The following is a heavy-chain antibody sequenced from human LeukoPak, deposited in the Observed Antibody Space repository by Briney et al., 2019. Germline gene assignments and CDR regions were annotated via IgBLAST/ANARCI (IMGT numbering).Heavy chain of an antibody. CDR2: INHSGST. CDR3: ATRYSYGYLFDY. D-gene: IGHD5-18*01. CDR1: GGSFSGYY. V-gene: IGHV4-34*01. J-gene: IGHJ4*02. Sequence: PSETLSLTCAVYGGSFSGYYWSWIRQPPGKGLEWIGEINHSGSTNYNPSLKSRVTISVDTSKNQFSLKLSSVTAADTAVYYCATRYSYGYLFDYWGQGTLVTVSS.